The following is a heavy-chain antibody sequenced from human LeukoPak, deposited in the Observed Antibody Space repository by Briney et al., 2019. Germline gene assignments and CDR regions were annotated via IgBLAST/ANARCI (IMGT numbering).Heavy chain of an antibody. CDR2: ISWNSGSI. V-gene: IGHV3-9*01. J-gene: IGHJ3*02. CDR1: GFTFDDYA. Sequence: SLRLSCAASGFTFDDYAMHWVRHAPGKGLEWVSGISWNSGSIGYADSVKGRFTISRDNAKNSLYLQMNSLRAEDTALYYCAKDIEGAFDIWGQGTMVTVSS. CDR3: AKDIEGAFDI.